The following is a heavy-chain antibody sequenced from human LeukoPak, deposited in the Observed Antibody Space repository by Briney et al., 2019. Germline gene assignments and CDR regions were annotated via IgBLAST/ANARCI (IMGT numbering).Heavy chain of an antibody. D-gene: IGHD3-22*01. J-gene: IGHJ4*02. V-gene: IGHV3-9*03. Sequence: GGSLRLSCAASGFTFDDYAMHWVRQAPGKGLEWVAGISWNSGTTGYADSVKGRFTISRDNANNSLHLQMNSLRAEDMALYYCAKGHRPNYHDSYGYYSNWGQGTLVTVSS. CDR2: ISWNSGTT. CDR1: GFTFDDYA. CDR3: AKGHRPNYHDSYGYYSN.